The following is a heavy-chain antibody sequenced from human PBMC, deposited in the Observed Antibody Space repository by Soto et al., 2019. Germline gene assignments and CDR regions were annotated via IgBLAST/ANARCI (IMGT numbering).Heavy chain of an antibody. D-gene: IGHD6-19*01. CDR2: IYYSGST. Sequence: SETLFLTCTVSGGSISSGGYYWSWIRQHPGKGLEWIGYIYYSGSTYYNPSLKSRVTISVDNSKNTLCLQMNSLGAEDTAVYYCAKDLGVEQWLVPYNWFDPWGQGTLVTVSS. CDR3: AKDLGVEQWLVPYNWFDP. V-gene: IGHV4-31*03. J-gene: IGHJ5*02. CDR1: GGSISSGGYY.